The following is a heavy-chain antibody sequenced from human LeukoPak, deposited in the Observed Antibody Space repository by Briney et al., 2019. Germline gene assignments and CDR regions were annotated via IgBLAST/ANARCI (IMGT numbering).Heavy chain of an antibody. CDR3: ARGEDIVVVPAATLDY. CDR1: GYTFTGYY. CDR2: INPNSGGT. D-gene: IGHD2-2*01. Sequence: ASVKVSCKASGYTFTGYYMHWVRQAPGQGLEWMGWINPNSGGTNYAQKFQGRVTMTRDTSISTACMELSRLRSDDTAVYYCARGEDIVVVPAATLDYWGQGTLVTVSS. V-gene: IGHV1-2*02. J-gene: IGHJ4*02.